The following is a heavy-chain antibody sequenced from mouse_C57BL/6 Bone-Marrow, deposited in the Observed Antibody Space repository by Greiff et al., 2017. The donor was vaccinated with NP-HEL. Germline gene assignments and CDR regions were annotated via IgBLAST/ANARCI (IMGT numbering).Heavy chain of an antibody. CDR3: SRTLITTRYFDV. J-gene: IGHJ1*03. V-gene: IGHV2-9-1*01. Sequence: QVQLKESGPGLVAPSQSLSITCTVSGFSLTSYAIRWVRQPPGTGLEWLGVIWTGGGTNSNSALKSRLCISKDNSKSRVFLKMNSLQTEYTARDYCSRTLITTRYFDVWGTGTTVTVSA. CDR2: IWTGGGT. D-gene: IGHD2-4*01. CDR1: GFSLTSYA.